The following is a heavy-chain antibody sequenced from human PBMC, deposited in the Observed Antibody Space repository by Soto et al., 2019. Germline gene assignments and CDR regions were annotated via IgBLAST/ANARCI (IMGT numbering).Heavy chain of an antibody. V-gene: IGHV1-18*01. Sequence: QVQLVQSGAEVKKPGASVKVSCKASGYTFTSYGISWVRQAPGQGLEWMGWISAYNGNTNYAQKLQGRVTMTTDTSTSNAYKGLRSLRTDDTAVYLWAGDRGSSRWDFPNYRGQGTLVTVSS. CDR2: ISAYNGNT. CDR1: GYTFTSYG. CDR3: AGDRGSSRWDFPNY. J-gene: IGHJ4*02. D-gene: IGHD6-13*01.